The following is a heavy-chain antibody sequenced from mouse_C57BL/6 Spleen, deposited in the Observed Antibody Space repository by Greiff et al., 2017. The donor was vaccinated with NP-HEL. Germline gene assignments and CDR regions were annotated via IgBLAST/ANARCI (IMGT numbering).Heavy chain of an antibody. V-gene: IGHV1-26*01. CDR1: GYTFTDYY. Sequence: EVQLQQSGPELVKPGASVKISCKASGYTFTDYYMNWVKQSHGKSLEWIGDINPNNGGTSYNQKFKGKATLTVDKSSSTAYMELRSLTSEDSAVYYCATASYDGVYYAMDYWGQGTSVTVSS. CDR3: ATASYDGVYYAMDY. J-gene: IGHJ4*01. D-gene: IGHD2-12*01. CDR2: INPNNGGT.